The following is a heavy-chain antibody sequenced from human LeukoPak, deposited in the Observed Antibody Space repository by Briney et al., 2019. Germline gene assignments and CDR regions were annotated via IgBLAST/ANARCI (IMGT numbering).Heavy chain of an antibody. CDR3: ARVPWDVYGGAAFDI. CDR2: VYYTGST. D-gene: IGHD5/OR15-5a*01. J-gene: IGHJ3*02. CDR1: GGSISSYY. V-gene: IGHV4-59*01. Sequence: SETLSLTCTVSGGSISSYYWSWIRQPPGKGLECIGYVYYTGSTKNYNPSLKSRVTISVDTSNNQFSLKLTSVTAADTAVYYCARVPWDVYGGAAFDIWGQGTMVTVSS.